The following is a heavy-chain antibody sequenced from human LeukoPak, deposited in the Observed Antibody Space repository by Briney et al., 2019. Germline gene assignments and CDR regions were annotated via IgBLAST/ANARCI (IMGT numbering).Heavy chain of an antibody. CDR3: ARDRQRWLQYYGEDY. CDR1: GGSFSGYY. J-gene: IGHJ4*02. Sequence: SETLSLTCAVYGGSFSGYYWSWIRQPPGKGLEWIGEINHSGSTNYNPSLKSRVTISVDTSKNQFSLKLSSVTAADTAVYYCARDRQRWLQYYGEDYWGQGTLVTVSS. D-gene: IGHD5-24*01. CDR2: INHSGST. V-gene: IGHV4-34*01.